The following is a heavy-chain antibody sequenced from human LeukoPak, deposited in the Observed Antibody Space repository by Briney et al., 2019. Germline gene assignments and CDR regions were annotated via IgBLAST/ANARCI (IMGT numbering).Heavy chain of an antibody. CDR2: IYTSGST. CDR3: ARERSSSWYHYFDY. V-gene: IGHV4-4*07. Sequence: SETLSLTCTVSGGSISSYYWSWIRQPAGKGLEWIGRIYTSGSTNYNPSLKSRVTMSVDTSKYQFSLKLSSVTAADTAVYYCARERSSSWYHYFDYWGQGTLVTVSS. J-gene: IGHJ4*02. CDR1: GGSISSYY. D-gene: IGHD6-13*01.